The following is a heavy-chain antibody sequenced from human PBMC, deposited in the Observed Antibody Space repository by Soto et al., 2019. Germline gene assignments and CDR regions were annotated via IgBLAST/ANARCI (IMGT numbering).Heavy chain of an antibody. CDR1: GFTVSSNY. D-gene: IGHD4-17*01. CDR3: AADDYGGKLAY. CDR2: IYSGGST. J-gene: IGHJ4*02. V-gene: IGHV3-53*01. Sequence: GGSLRLSCAASGFTVSSNYMSWVRQAPGKGLEWVSVIYSGGSTYYADSVKGRFTISRDNSKNTLYLQMNSLRAEDTAVYYCAADDYGGKLAYWGQGTLVTVSS.